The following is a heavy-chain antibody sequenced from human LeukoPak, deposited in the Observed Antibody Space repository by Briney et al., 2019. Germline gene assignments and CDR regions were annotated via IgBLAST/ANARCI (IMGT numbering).Heavy chain of an antibody. Sequence: PGGSLRLSCAVSGFTFSSYAMSWVRQAPGKGLEWVSAISGSGGSTYYADSVKGRFTISRNNSKNTLYLQMNSLRAEDTALYYCAKDILRFDYWGQGTLVAVSS. CDR3: AKDILRFDY. J-gene: IGHJ4*02. D-gene: IGHD2-21*01. V-gene: IGHV3-23*01. CDR1: GFTFSSYA. CDR2: ISGSGGST.